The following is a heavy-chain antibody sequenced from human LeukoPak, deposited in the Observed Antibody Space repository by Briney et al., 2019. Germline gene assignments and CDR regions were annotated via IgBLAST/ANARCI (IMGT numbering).Heavy chain of an antibody. V-gene: IGHV3-48*01. CDR3: ARVDGPTVFVYYLDF. CDR2: ISPRGETI. D-gene: IGHD3-10*02. J-gene: IGHJ4*02. Sequence: GGSLRLSCAASGFTFSSYGMHWARQAPGNGLEWVSYISPRGETIYYADSVKGRFTVSRDNAKSSMFLQMESLRVEDTAKYYCARVDGPTVFVYYLDFWGQGTLATVSS. CDR1: GFTFSSYG.